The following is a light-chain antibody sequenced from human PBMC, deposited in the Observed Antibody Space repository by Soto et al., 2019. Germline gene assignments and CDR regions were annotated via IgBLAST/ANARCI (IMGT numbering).Light chain of an antibody. J-gene: IGLJ3*02. CDR1: SGHSSYI. V-gene: IGLV4-60*02. CDR3: EXWDSNTHTV. CDR2: LEGSGSY. Sequence: QSVLTQSSSASASLGSSVKLTCTLSSGHSSYIIAWHQQQPGKAPRYLMKLEGSGSYNKGSGVPDRFSGSSSGADRYLTIXXXXXXXXXXXXXEXWDSNTHTVFGGGTKVTVL.